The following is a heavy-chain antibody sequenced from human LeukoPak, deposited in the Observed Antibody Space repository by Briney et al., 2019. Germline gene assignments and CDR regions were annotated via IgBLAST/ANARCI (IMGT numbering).Heavy chain of an antibody. V-gene: IGHV3-30*03. Sequence: GGSLRLSCAASGFTFSSYGMHRVRQAPGKGLEWVAVISYDGSNKYYADSVKGRFTISRDNSKNALYLQMNSLRAEDTAVYYCARSLRNAFDIWGQGTMVTVSS. CDR1: GFTFSSYG. D-gene: IGHD3-3*01. CDR2: ISYDGSNK. J-gene: IGHJ3*02. CDR3: ARSLRNAFDI.